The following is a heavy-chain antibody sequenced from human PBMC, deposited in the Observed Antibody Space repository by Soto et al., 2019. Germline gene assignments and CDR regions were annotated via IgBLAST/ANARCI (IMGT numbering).Heavy chain of an antibody. D-gene: IGHD5-18*01. V-gene: IGHV4-30-4*01. CDR1: GDSVTSVSDY. CDR2: IYCSGNT. Sequence: SETLSLTCTVSGDSVTSVSDYWSWIRQPPGKGLEWIGYIYCSGNTYYNPSLKSRVNILVDTSKNQFSLRVSFVTAADTAVYYCARALIQLWPHYYYGMDVWGQGTTVTVSS. J-gene: IGHJ6*02. CDR3: ARALIQLWPHYYYGMDV.